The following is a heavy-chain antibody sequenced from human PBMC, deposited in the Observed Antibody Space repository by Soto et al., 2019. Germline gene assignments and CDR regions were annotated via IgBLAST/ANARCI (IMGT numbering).Heavy chain of an antibody. CDR3: ARNVDTAMVTGYYYYGMDV. D-gene: IGHD5-18*01. V-gene: IGHV5-51*01. CDR2: IYPGDSDT. J-gene: IGHJ6*02. CDR1: GYSFTSYW. Sequence: GESLKISCKGSGYSFTSYWIGWVRQMPGKGLEWMGIIYPGDSDTRYSPSFQGQVTISADKSISTAYLQWSSLKASDTAMYYCARNVDTAMVTGYYYYGMDVWGQGTTVTVSS.